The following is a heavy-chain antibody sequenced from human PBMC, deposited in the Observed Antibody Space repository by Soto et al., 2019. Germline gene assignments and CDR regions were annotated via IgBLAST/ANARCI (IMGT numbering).Heavy chain of an antibody. CDR3: ARDRPHNWFDP. Sequence: EVQPVESGGGLVQPGGSLSLSCAASGFTISNYWMHWVRQSPGKGLVWVAGIDSYGGYSRYADSVRGRFTISRDNGKNSLYLQMNSLRHEDTAVYYCARDRPHNWFDPWGQGALVTVST. CDR2: IDSYGGYS. V-gene: IGHV3-74*01. J-gene: IGHJ5*02. CDR1: GFTISNYW.